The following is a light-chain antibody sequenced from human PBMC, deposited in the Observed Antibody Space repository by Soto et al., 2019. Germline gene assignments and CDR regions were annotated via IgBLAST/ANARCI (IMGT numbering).Light chain of an antibody. CDR2: AAS. CDR3: QQYYSYPPYT. Sequence: AIRMTQSPSSLSASTGDRVTITCRASQGISSYLAWYQQKPGKAPKLLIYAASTLQSGVPSRFSGSGSGTDFTLTISXLXSXXXATYYCQQYYSYPPYTFGQGTKLEIK. V-gene: IGKV1-8*01. J-gene: IGKJ2*01. CDR1: QGISSY.